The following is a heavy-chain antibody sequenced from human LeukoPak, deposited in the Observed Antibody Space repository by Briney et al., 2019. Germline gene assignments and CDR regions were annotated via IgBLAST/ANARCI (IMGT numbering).Heavy chain of an antibody. CDR2: IYSGGST. CDR3: ARDHPYNWAYYYDSSGYYYDY. CDR1: GFTFSSYG. Sequence: GGSLRLSCAASGFTFSSYGMSWVRQAPGKGLEWVSVIYSGGSTYYADSVKGRFTISRDNSKNTLYLQMNSLRAEDTAVYYCARDHPYNWAYYYDSSGYYYDYWGQGTLVTVSS. V-gene: IGHV3-53*01. D-gene: IGHD3-22*01. J-gene: IGHJ4*02.